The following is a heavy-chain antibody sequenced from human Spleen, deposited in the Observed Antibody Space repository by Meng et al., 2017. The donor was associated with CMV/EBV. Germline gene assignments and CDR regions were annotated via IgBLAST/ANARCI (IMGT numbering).Heavy chain of an antibody. CDR3: ARSPVGYGHDWFDS. CDR2: IYWNDDK. D-gene: IGHD4-17*01. CDR1: GFSLNTVGVG. V-gene: IGHV2-5*01. J-gene: IGHJ5*01. Sequence: FPGFSLNTVGVGVGWIRQPPGKALEWLAFIYWNDDKPYNPSLERRLTITKDTSKNQVVLSMTNMDPVDTATYFCARSPVGYGHDWFDSWGQGVLVTVSS.